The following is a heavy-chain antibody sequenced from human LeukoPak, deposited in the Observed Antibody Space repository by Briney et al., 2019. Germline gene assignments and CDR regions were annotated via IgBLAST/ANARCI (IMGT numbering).Heavy chain of an antibody. CDR1: GYTFTSYY. J-gene: IGHJ6*03. V-gene: IGHV1-46*01. Sequence: GASVKVSCKASGYTFTSYYMHWVRQAPGQGLEWMGIINPSGGSTSYAQKFQGRVTMTRDTSISTAYMELSRLRSDDTAVYYCARTLPKHYYYYMDVWGKGTTVTVSS. CDR2: INPSGGST. CDR3: ARTLPKHYYYYMDV.